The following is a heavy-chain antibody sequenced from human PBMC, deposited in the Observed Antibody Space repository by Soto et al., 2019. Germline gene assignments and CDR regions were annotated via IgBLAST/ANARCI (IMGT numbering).Heavy chain of an antibody. J-gene: IGHJ5*01. CDR1: GFIFSNYA. D-gene: IGHD5-18*01. CDR3: VKERSGHSYADS. V-gene: IGHV3-23*01. Sequence: GGSLRLSCVASGFIFSNYAISWLRQGPGKGLEWVSAISGSGGSTYYADSVKGRFTISGDNSKNTLYLQMNSLRVEDSAVYYCVKERSGHSYADSWGHGTLVTVSS. CDR2: ISGSGGST.